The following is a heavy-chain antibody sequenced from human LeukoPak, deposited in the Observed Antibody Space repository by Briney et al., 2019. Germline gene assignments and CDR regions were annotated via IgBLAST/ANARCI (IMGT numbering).Heavy chain of an antibody. CDR1: GFPFDDFA. J-gene: IGHJ4*02. V-gene: IGHV3-23*01. CDR2: LYGGGHGR. Sequence: PGGSLRLTCIASGFPFDDFAMGWGRQAAGEGLEWGSGLYGGGHGRVYTDSVRGRFTVSRANSENTLYLQMNSLRAEDTAIYYCAKFEGALTHNYCFDYWGQGTLVTVSS. D-gene: IGHD1-1*01. CDR3: AKFEGALTHNYCFDY.